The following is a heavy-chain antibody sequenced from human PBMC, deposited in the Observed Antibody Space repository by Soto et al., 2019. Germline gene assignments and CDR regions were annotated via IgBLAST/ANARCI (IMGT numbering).Heavy chain of an antibody. Sequence: QVQLVESGGGVVQPGRSLRLSCVASGFTFSNYGMHWVRQAPGKGLEWVAVASYDGRNKYSADSVRGRFTISRDNSTNTVYLQLDRLRTEDTAVFYCAKDMGVAVAGSAGFDSWGQGTLVTVSS. CDR1: GFTFSNYG. V-gene: IGHV3-30*18. CDR2: ASYDGRNK. D-gene: IGHD6-19*01. J-gene: IGHJ4*02. CDR3: AKDMGVAVAGSAGFDS.